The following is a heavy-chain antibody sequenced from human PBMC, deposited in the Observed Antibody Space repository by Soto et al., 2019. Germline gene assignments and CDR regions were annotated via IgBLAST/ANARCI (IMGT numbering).Heavy chain of an antibody. Sequence: QVKLVQSGAEVRKPGASVTVSCKASGYSFTQYAIHWGRQAPGRSLEWLGWIIPANGNTKYSEKFQGRVTFTRDTSATPAYMMLSSLRSEDAGLYYWARDNITPSGHFYQFGMDVWGQGTTVTVSS. CDR2: IIPANGNT. J-gene: IGHJ6*02. D-gene: IGHD3-22*01. CDR1: GYSFTQYA. V-gene: IGHV1-3*01. CDR3: ARDNITPSGHFYQFGMDV.